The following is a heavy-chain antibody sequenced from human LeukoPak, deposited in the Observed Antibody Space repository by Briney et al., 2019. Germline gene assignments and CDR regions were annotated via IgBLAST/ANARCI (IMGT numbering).Heavy chain of an antibody. Sequence: SETLSLTCTVSGGSISSGGYYWSWIRQPPGKGLEWIGYIYHSGSTYYNPSLKSRVTISVDRSKNQFSLKLSSVTAADTAVYYCARAKYQLLPYYYYYMDVWGKGTTVTVSS. CDR3: ARAKYQLLPYYYYYMDV. V-gene: IGHV4-30-2*01. CDR2: IYHSGST. J-gene: IGHJ6*03. D-gene: IGHD2-2*01. CDR1: GGSISSGGYY.